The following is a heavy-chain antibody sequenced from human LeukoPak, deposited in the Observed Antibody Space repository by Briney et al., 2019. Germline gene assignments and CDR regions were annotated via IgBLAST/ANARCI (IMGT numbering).Heavy chain of an antibody. Sequence: SQTLSLTCAISGDSVSSNSAAWKWIRQSPSRGLEWLGRTYYRSKWYNDYAVSVKSRITINPDTSKNQFSLQLNSVTPEDTAVHYCVREASLGWFGVFDYWGQGTLVIVSS. J-gene: IGHJ4*02. D-gene: IGHD3-16*01. CDR1: GDSVSSNSAA. CDR2: TYYRSKWYN. V-gene: IGHV6-1*01. CDR3: VREASLGWFGVFDY.